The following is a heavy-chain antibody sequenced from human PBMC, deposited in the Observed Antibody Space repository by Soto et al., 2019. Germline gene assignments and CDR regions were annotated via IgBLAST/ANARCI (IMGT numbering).Heavy chain of an antibody. CDR3: AKGLQSSSWYPGLDV. CDR2: ISGSDDNT. D-gene: IGHD6-13*01. J-gene: IGHJ6*02. V-gene: IGHV3-23*01. CDR1: GFTFSSYA. Sequence: GGSLRLSCAVSGFTFSSYAMNWVRQAPGQGLEWVSAISGSDDNTYYTDSVKGRFTISRDDSKNTLYLQMNSLRAEDTALYYCAKGLQSSSWYPGLDVWGQGTTVTVSS.